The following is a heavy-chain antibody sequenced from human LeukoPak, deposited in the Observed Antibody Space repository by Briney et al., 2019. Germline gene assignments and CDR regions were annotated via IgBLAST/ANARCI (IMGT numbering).Heavy chain of an antibody. CDR1: GGSISNFY. CDR2: IFYSGST. Sequence: PSETLSLTCTVSGGSISNFYWSWIRQPPGKGLEWIGYIFYSGSTNYNPSLKSRVTISVDTSKNQSSLKLTSLTAADTALYYCARSHSAYGGFFDYWGQGTLVSVSS. V-gene: IGHV4-59*08. D-gene: IGHD4-23*01. J-gene: IGHJ4*02. CDR3: ARSHSAYGGFFDY.